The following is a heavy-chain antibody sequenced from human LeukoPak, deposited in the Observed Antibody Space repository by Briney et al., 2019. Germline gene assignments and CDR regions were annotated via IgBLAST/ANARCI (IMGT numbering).Heavy chain of an antibody. CDR3: ARDHYRKDTPITTSAFDI. D-gene: IGHD1-20*01. V-gene: IGHV4-39*02. CDR1: GGSISSSSYY. Sequence: SETLSLTCTVSGGSISSSSYYWGWIRQPPGKGLEWIGSIYYSGSTYYNPSLKSRVTISVDTSKNQFSLKLSSVTAADTAVYYCARDHYRKDTPITTSAFDIWGQGTVVTVSS. CDR2: IYYSGST. J-gene: IGHJ3*02.